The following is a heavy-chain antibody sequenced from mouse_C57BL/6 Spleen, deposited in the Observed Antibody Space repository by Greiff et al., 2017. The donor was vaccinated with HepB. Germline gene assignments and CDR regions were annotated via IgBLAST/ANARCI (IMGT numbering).Heavy chain of an antibody. CDR1: GFTFSDYY. V-gene: IGHV5-16*01. CDR2: INYDGSST. J-gene: IGHJ3*01. Sequence: EVQLVESEGGLVQPGSSMKLSCTASGFTFSDYYMAWVRQVPEKGLDWVANINYDGSSTYYLDSLKSRFNISRDNAKNILYLQMSSLKSEDTATYYCARERYYGSEAWFAYWGQGTLVTVSA. CDR3: ARERYYGSEAWFAY. D-gene: IGHD1-1*01.